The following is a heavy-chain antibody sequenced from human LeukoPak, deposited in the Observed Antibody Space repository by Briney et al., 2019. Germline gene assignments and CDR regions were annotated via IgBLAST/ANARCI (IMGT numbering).Heavy chain of an antibody. J-gene: IGHJ3*02. CDR2: IYTSGST. V-gene: IGHV4-61*02. CDR1: GGSISSGSYY. D-gene: IGHD3-22*01. CDR3: ARAPEQYYYDSSGYSAFDI. Sequence: SQTLSLTCTVSGGSISSGSYYWSWIRQPAGKGLEWIGRIYTSGSTNYNPSLKSRVTISVDTSKNQFSLKLSSVTAADTAVYYCARAPEQYYYDSSGYSAFDIWGQGTMVTVSS.